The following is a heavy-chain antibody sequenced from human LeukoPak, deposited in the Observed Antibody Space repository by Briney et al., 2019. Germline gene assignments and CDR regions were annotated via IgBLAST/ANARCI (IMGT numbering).Heavy chain of an antibody. CDR2: ISSSGSTI. CDR1: GFTFSSYE. CDR3: ARLTYYYDSSGYLNWSDP. V-gene: IGHV3-48*03. J-gene: IGHJ5*02. D-gene: IGHD3-22*01. Sequence: GGSLRLSCAASGFTFSSYEMNWVRQAPGKGLEWVSYISSSGSTIYYADSVKGRFTISRDNAKNSLYLQMNSLRAEDTAVYYCARLTYYYDSSGYLNWSDPWGQGTLVTVSS.